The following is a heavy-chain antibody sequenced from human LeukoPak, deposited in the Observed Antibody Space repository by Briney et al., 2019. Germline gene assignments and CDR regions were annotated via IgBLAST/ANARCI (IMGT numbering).Heavy chain of an antibody. D-gene: IGHD2-2*01. J-gene: IGHJ5*02. CDR3: TRIIVEVPGISDYCDP. V-gene: IGHV3-7*05. Sequence: PGGSLRLSCAASGFTFSSYAMSWVRQAPGKGLEWVAHIKEDGSETFYVDSVKGRFTISRDNARNTLYLQMNSLRAEDTAVYYCTRIIVEVPGISDYCDPWGQGTLVTVSS. CDR1: GFTFSSYA. CDR2: IKEDGSET.